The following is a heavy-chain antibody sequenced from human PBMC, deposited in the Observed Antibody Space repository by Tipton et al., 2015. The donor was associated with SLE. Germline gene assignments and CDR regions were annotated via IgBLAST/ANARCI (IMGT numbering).Heavy chain of an antibody. Sequence: SLRLSCAASGFTFSNYAMHWVRQAPGKGLEWVAVISYDGSSYYAGSVKGRFTISRDNSKNTLYLQLNSLRTEDTAVYYCTIDVRGGYYSGGSSYDYWGQGTLVTVSS. CDR3: TIDVRGGYYSGGSSYDY. CDR1: GFTFSNYA. D-gene: IGHD2-15*01. V-gene: IGHV3-30*04. J-gene: IGHJ4*02. CDR2: ISYDGSS.